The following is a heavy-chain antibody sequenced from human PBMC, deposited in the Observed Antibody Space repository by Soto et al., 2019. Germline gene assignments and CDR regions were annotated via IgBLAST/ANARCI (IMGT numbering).Heavy chain of an antibody. CDR3: ARSFGEFNFDY. Sequence: SETLSLTCTVSGGSISSYYWSWIRQPPGKGLEWIGYIYYSGSINYNPSLKSRVTISVDTSKNQFSLKLSSVTAADTAVYYCARSFGEFNFDYWGQGTLVTVSS. CDR2: IYYSGSI. J-gene: IGHJ4*02. D-gene: IGHD3-10*01. V-gene: IGHV4-59*08. CDR1: GGSISSYY.